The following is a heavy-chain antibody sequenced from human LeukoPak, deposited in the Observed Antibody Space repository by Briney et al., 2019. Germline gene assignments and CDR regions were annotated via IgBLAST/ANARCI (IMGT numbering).Heavy chain of an antibody. D-gene: IGHD5-18*01. CDR3: AKGMWIQLWSPFDY. Sequence: AGVSLRLSCAASGFTFNSYAMNWVRQAPGKGLEWVSTISGSGGSKYYADSVKGRFTISRDNSKNTLYLQMNTLRAEDTAVYYCAKGMWIQLWSPFDYWGQETLVTVSS. CDR2: ISGSGGSK. J-gene: IGHJ4*02. V-gene: IGHV3-23*01. CDR1: GFTFNSYA.